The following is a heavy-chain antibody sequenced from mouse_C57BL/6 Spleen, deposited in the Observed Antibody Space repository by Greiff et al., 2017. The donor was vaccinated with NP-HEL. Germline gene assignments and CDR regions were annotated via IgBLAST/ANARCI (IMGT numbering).Heavy chain of an antibody. CDR3: ARGGLRLYYAMDY. D-gene: IGHD2-4*01. CDR1: GFTFSDYY. J-gene: IGHJ4*01. CDR2: INYDGSST. V-gene: IGHV5-16*01. Sequence: EVQVVESEGGLVQPGSSMKLSCTASGFTFSDYYMAWVRQVPEKGLEWVANINYDGSSTYYLDSLKSRFIISRDNAKNILYLQMSSLKSEDTATYYCARGGLRLYYAMDYWGQGTSVTVSS.